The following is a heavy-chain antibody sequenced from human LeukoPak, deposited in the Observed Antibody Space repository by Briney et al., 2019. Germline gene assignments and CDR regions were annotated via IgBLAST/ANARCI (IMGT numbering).Heavy chain of an antibody. J-gene: IGHJ5*02. D-gene: IGHD3-16*01. CDR1: GYTFTDYY. CDR3: AREDRFYYDSESETPTGWFDP. CDR2: INPNSGGT. V-gene: IGHV1-2*04. Sequence: GASVKVSCKASGYTFTDYYMHWVRQAPGQGLEWMGWINPNSGGTKYAQKFQGWVTMTRDTSISTAYMELRRLRSDDTAVYYCAREDRFYYDSESETPTGWFDPWGQGTLVTVSS.